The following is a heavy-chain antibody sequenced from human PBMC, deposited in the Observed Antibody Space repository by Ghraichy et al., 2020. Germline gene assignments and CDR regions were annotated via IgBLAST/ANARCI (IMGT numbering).Heavy chain of an antibody. CDR2: IYYTRKT. D-gene: IGHD2-2*01. CDR1: DDIISSSPYY. Sequence: SETLSLTCSVGDDIISSSPYYWGWIRQTPGKGLQWIGSIYYTRKTFYSPSLRSRITISIDTSKTEFSLKVTSVTAADSAVYFCARTEGYCVNTTCQNDAFDVWGRGTMVYVAS. V-gene: IGHV4-39*01. J-gene: IGHJ3*01. CDR3: ARTEGYCVNTTCQNDAFDV.